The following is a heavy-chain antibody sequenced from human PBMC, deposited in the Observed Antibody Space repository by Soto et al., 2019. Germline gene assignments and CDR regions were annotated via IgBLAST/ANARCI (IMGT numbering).Heavy chain of an antibody. CDR2: IYYDGRT. D-gene: IGHD1-26*01. CDR1: GVSITSTIDY. Sequence: SETLYITCTVSGVSITSTIDYWGWIRQSPGKGLEWIGNIYYDGRTFYNPSLKSRVTISVDTSKRQFSLRVRSVTAADQALYYCARRGSDCWRSWFDPSGHKKQVPVSS. CDR3: ARRGSDCWRSWFDP. J-gene: IGHJ5*02. V-gene: IGHV4-39*01.